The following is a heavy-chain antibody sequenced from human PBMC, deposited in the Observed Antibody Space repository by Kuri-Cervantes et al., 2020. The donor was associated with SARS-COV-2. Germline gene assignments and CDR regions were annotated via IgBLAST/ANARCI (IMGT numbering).Heavy chain of an antibody. CDR1: GFTFSNAW. J-gene: IGHJ6*02. CDR3: ASLGYCSSTSCRGVDV. D-gene: IGHD2-2*01. V-gene: IGHV3-15*01. Sequence: GGSLRLSCAASGFTFSNAWMSWVRQAPGKGLEWVGRIKSKTDGGTTDYAAPVKGRFTISRDDSKNTLYLQMNSLRAEDTAVYYCASLGYCSSTSCRGVDVWGQGTTVTVSS. CDR2: IKSKTDGGTT.